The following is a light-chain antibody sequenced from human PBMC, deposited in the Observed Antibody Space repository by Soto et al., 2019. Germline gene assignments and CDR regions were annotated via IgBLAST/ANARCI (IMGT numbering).Light chain of an antibody. J-gene: IGKJ4*02. CDR3: QQRSNWPG. CDR2: DAS. V-gene: IGKV3-11*01. Sequence: EIVLTQSPATLSLSPGERATLSRRASQSVSSNLAWYQQKPGQAPRLHIYDASNRATGIPARFSGSGSGTDFTLTISSLEPEDFAVYYCQQRSNWPGFGGGTKVEIK. CDR1: QSVSSN.